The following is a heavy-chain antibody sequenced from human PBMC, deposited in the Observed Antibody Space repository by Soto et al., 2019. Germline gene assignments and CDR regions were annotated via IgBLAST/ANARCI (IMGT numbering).Heavy chain of an antibody. J-gene: IGHJ4*02. CDR2: INHSGST. CDR1: GGSFSGYY. CDR3: ARAAPRYCSGGSCYSGRDL. V-gene: IGHV4-34*01. Sequence: QVQLQQWGAGLLKPSETLSLTCAVYGGSFSGYYWSWIRQPPGKGLEWIGEINHSGSTNYNPSLNSRVTISVDTSKNQFSLKLSSGTAAETAVYYCARAAPRYCSGGSCYSGRDLWGQGTLVTVSS. D-gene: IGHD2-15*01.